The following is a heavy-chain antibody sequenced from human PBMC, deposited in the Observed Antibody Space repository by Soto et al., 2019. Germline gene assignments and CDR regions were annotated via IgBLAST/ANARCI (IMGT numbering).Heavy chain of an antibody. CDR2: SKNKADSYTT. Sequence: EVQLVESGGGLVQPGGSLRLSCAASGFTFSDHYMDWVRQARGKGLEWVGRSKNKADSYTTEYAASVKGRFTISTDGSKTSLFLQMNSLKTEDTAVYYCTVWGSGNDFGAAWGQGILVTVSS. CDR1: GFTFSDHY. J-gene: IGHJ4*02. V-gene: IGHV3-72*01. CDR3: TVWGSGNDFGAA. D-gene: IGHD3-10*01.